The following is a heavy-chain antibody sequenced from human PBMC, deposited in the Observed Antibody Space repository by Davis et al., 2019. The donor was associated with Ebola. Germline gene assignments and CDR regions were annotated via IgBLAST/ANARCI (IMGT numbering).Heavy chain of an antibody. CDR3: ARGGAMRFDF. CDR1: RFPFSHYG. D-gene: IGHD3-16*01. J-gene: IGHJ4*02. CDR2: MKEDGSVI. V-gene: IGHV3-7*01. Sequence: GESPNTPCAASRFPFSHYGMHWVRQAPGKGLEWVAKMKEDGSVIDYVDSVKGRFTISRDNAKSSLFLQMNNLRVEDTAVYYCARGGAMRFDFWGQGVLVSVSA.